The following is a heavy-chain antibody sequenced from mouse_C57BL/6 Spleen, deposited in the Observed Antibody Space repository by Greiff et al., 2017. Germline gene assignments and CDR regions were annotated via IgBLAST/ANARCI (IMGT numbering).Heavy chain of an antibody. CDR1: GYTFTDYN. V-gene: IGHV1-22*01. J-gene: IGHJ2*01. Sequence: VQLKESGPELVKPGASVKMSCKASGYTFTDYNMHWVKQSHGKSLEWIGYINPNNGGTSYNQKFKGKATLTVNKSSSTAYMELRSLTSEDSAVYDCARDYYGSSYFDYWGQGTTLTVSS. D-gene: IGHD1-1*01. CDR2: INPNNGGT. CDR3: ARDYYGSSYFDY.